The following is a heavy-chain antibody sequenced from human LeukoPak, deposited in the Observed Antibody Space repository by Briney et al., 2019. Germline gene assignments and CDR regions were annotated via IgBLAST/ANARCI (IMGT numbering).Heavy chain of an antibody. D-gene: IGHD6-19*01. CDR1: GYTFTGYY. CDR2: INPNSGGT. J-gene: IGHJ4*02. Sequence: ASVKVSCKASGYTFTGYYMHWVRQAPGQGLEWMGRINPNSGGTNYAQKFQGRVTMTRHTSISTAYMELSRLRSDDTAVYYCARESSGWYYHYWGQGTLVTVSS. V-gene: IGHV1-2*06. CDR3: ARESSGWYYHY.